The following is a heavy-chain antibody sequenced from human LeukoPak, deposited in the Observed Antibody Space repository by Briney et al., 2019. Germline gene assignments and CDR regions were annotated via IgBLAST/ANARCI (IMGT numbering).Heavy chain of an antibody. CDR2: ISSSGSTI. J-gene: IGHJ5*02. CDR3: ARDARDDFWSGYEYNWFDP. V-gene: IGHV3-11*04. D-gene: IGHD3-3*01. Sequence: PGGSLRLSCAASGFTFSDYYMSWIRQAPGKGLEWVSYISSSGSTIYYADSVKGRFTISRDNAKNSLYLQMNSLRAEDTAVYYCARDARDDFWSGYEYNWFDPWGRGTRVTVSS. CDR1: GFTFSDYY.